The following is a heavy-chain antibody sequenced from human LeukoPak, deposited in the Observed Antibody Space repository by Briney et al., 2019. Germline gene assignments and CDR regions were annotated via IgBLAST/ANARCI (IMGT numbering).Heavy chain of an antibody. CDR1: GFTFTNYG. CDR3: AKDVNFYCRGDCSDS. J-gene: IGHJ4*02. CDR2: IQIDGRNQ. V-gene: IGHV3-30*02. Sequence: GGSLRLSCIASGFTFTNYGMHWVRQAPGKGLEWVAFIQIDGRNQYYADSVKGRFTISRDNSNNTLSLQMNSLRAEDTAVYYCAKDVNFYCRGDCSDSWGQATLVTVSP. D-gene: IGHD2-15*01.